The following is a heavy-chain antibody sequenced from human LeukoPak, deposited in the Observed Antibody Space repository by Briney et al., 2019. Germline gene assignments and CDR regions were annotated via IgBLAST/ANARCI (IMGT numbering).Heavy chain of an antibody. D-gene: IGHD2-21*02. CDR2: ISYDGSNK. J-gene: IGHJ4*02. CDR3: AKASCGFDCYSDY. V-gene: IGHV3-30*18. CDR1: GYSFSYYG. Sequence: PGGSLRLSCAASGYSFSYYGMDWVRQAPGKGLEWVAVISYDGSNKKYADSVKGRFTISRDNSKNTLYLQMNSLRPDDTAVYYCAKASCGFDCYSDYWGQGTLVTVSS.